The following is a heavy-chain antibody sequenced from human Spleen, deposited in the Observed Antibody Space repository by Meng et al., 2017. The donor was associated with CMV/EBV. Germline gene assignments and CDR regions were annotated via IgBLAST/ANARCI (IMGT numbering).Heavy chain of an antibody. V-gene: IGHV3-23*01. Sequence: GESLKISCAASGFTFSSYAMSWVRQAPGKGMEWVSAISGSGGSTYYADPVKGRFTISRDNAKNSLYLQMNSLRAEDTALYYCAKEAGTWFDPWGQGTLVTVSS. J-gene: IGHJ5*02. D-gene: IGHD6-19*01. CDR3: AKEAGTWFDP. CDR2: ISGSGGST. CDR1: GFTFSSYA.